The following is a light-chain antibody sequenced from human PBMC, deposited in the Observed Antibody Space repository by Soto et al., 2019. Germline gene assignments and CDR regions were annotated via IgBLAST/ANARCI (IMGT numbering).Light chain of an antibody. CDR3: QQRSNWPRIT. J-gene: IGKJ5*01. CDR1: QSVISK. Sequence: EIVMTQSPATLPVSPGERATLSCRASQSVISKLAWYQQKPGQAPRLLIYDASNRATGIPARFSGIGSGTDFTLTISSLETEDFAVYYCQQRSNWPRITFGQGTRLEIK. CDR2: DAS. V-gene: IGKV3-11*01.